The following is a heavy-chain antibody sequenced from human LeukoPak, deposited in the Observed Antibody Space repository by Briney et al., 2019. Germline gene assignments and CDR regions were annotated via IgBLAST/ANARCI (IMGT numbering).Heavy chain of an antibody. D-gene: IGHD4-23*01. CDR1: GYSISSGYY. Sequence: KTSETLSLTCTVSGYSISSGYYWGWIRQPPGKGLEWIGSFYHSGSTYYNPSLKSRLTISADTSKNQFSLRLSSVTAADTAVYYCVRVDNGGNYFDYWGQGTLVTVSS. CDR2: FYHSGST. J-gene: IGHJ4*02. CDR3: VRVDNGGNYFDY. V-gene: IGHV4-38-2*02.